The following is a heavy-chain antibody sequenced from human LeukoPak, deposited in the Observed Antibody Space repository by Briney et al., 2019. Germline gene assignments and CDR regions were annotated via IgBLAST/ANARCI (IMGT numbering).Heavy chain of an antibody. Sequence: GASVKVSCKASGYTFTSYAMNWVRQAPGQGLEWMGWINTNTGNPTYAQGFTGRFVFSLDTSVSTAYPQISSLKAEDTAVYYCARGGSYCSGGSYYSYYYYYMDVWGKGTTVTVSS. V-gene: IGHV7-4-1*02. D-gene: IGHD2-15*01. CDR3: ARGGSYCSGGSYYSYYYYYMDV. J-gene: IGHJ6*03. CDR1: GYTFTSYA. CDR2: INTNTGNP.